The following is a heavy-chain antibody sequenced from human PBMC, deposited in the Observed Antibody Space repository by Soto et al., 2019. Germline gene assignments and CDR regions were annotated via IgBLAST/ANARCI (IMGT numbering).Heavy chain of an antibody. CDR2: ISGSADNT. J-gene: IGHJ4*02. V-gene: IGHV3-23*01. Sequence: GGSLRLSCAASGFTFSSYAMSWVRQAPGKGLEWVSTISGSADNTYSADSVKGRLTISRDNSKSTLYLQMNSLRAEETAVYFCAKRHSSGWFYLDYWGQGTLVTVSS. D-gene: IGHD6-19*01. CDR3: AKRHSSGWFYLDY. CDR1: GFTFSSYA.